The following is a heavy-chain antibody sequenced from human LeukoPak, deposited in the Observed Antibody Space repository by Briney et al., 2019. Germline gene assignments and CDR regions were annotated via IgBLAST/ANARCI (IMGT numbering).Heavy chain of an antibody. J-gene: IGHJ4*02. D-gene: IGHD3-22*01. CDR3: AREGYYYDSSGYYSLFDY. CDR2: SSLRGNT. V-gene: IGHV4-59*11. Sequence: PSETLSLTCTVSGGSISDHYWSWVRQPPGKPLEWIGYSSLRGNTRSNPSLQSRVTISIDASKNQFSLKLSSVTAADTAVYYCAREGYYYDSSGYYSLFDYWGQGTLVTVSS. CDR1: GGSISDHY.